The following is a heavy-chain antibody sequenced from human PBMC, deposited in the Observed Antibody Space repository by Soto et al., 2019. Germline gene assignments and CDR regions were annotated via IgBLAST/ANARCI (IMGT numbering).Heavy chain of an antibody. CDR2: ISGSGGTA. CDR1: GFTFSSYA. V-gene: IGHV3-23*01. D-gene: IGHD1-1*01. J-gene: IGHJ4*02. Sequence: EVQLLESGGGSVQPGGSLRLSCAASGFTFSSYAMHWVRRPPGKGLEWVSSISGSGGTAYYADSVKGRFSISRDSLVNTLYLKMNSLRAEDTAVYYCAKVRGQNWNVDYWGQGTLVTVSP. CDR3: AKVRGQNWNVDY.